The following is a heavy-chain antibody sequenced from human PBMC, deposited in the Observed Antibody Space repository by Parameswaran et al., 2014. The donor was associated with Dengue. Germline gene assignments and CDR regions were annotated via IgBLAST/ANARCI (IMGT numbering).Heavy chain of an antibody. D-gene: IGHD3-9*01. J-gene: IGHJ5*02. CDR2: ISYSGST. CDR3: ARGTMPTYDALTGYSGNWFDP. V-gene: IGHV4-39*01. Sequence: VRRLPGKGLEWIGSISYSGSTYYNPSLKSRVTISVGTSKKQFFLKLSSVTAADTAVYYCARGTMPTYDALTGYSGNWFDPWGLGTLVTVSS.